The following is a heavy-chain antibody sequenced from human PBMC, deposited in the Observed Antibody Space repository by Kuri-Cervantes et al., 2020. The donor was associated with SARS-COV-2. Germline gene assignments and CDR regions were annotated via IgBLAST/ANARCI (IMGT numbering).Heavy chain of an antibody. V-gene: IGHV3-48*01. CDR3: ARDLSSGLWAFDY. CDR2: ISSSSTI. D-gene: IGHD5-18*01. J-gene: IGHJ4*02. Sequence: GESLKISCAASGFTFSSYSMNWVRQAPGKGLEWVSYISSSSTIYYADSVKGRFTISRDNAKNSLYLQMNSLRAEDTAVYYCARDLSSGLWAFDYWGQGTLVTVSS. CDR1: GFTFSSYS.